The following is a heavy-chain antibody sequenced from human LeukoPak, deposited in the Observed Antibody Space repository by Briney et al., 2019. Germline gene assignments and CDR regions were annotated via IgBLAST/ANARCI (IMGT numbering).Heavy chain of an antibody. CDR2: IGSGFNI. CDR1: AITFSGYH. CDR3: VRDRDWAFVY. D-gene: IGHD2-21*01. V-gene: IGHV3-69-1*01. J-gene: IGHJ4*02. Sequence: GGSLILSCAASAITFSGYHMNWVRQAPGKGLEWISYIGSGFNIYYADSVKGRFTISRDNAKNSLYLQMNSLGAEDTAVYYCVRDRDWAFVYWGQGTLVTVSS.